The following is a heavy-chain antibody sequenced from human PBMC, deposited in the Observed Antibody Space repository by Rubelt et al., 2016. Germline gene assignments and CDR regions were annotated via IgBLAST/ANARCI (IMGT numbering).Heavy chain of an antibody. D-gene: IGHD3-16*01. Sequence: QVQLVQSGAEVKKPGASVKVSCKASGYSFSTSDINWVRQGTGQGLEWMGRINPNSGGTNYAQKFQGRVTMTRDTSIIQVYMELSRLTTEDTALYYCARSLVDGYTVIDYWGQGTLVTVSS. CDR2: INPNSGGT. V-gene: IGHV1-2*06. J-gene: IGHJ4*02. CDR1: GYSFSTSD. CDR3: ARSLVDGYTVIDY.